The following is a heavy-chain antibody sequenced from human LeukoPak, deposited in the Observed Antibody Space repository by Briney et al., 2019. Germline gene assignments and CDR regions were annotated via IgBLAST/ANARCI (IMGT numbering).Heavy chain of an antibody. CDR2: ISGSGGST. CDR1: GFTFSSYA. CDR3: ARVWIQLWPDYFDY. J-gene: IGHJ4*02. V-gene: IGHV3-23*01. Sequence: GRSLRLSCAASGFTFSSYAMRWVRQAPGKGLEWVSVISGSGGSTYYADSVKGRFTISRDNSKNTLYLQMNSLRAEDTAVYYCARVWIQLWPDYFDYWGQGTLVTVSS. D-gene: IGHD5-18*01.